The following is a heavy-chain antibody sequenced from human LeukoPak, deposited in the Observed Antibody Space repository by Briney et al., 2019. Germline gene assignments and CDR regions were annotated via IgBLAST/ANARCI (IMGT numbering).Heavy chain of an antibody. Sequence: SETLSPTCIVSGGSISSSSYYWGWIRQPPGKGLEWIGSIYYSGSTYYNPSLKSRVTISVDRSKNQFSLKLTSVTAADTAVYYCARHGTISSSVDYWGQGTLVTVSS. V-gene: IGHV4-39*01. CDR1: GGSISSSSYY. D-gene: IGHD6-13*01. CDR2: IYYSGST. CDR3: ARHGTISSSVDY. J-gene: IGHJ4*02.